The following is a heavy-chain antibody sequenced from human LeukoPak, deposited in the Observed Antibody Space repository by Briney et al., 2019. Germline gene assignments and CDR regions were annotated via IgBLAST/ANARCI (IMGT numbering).Heavy chain of an antibody. J-gene: IGHJ4*02. CDR3: ARVSYDYIWGIIYYFDC. Sequence: GESLKISCKGSGYSFTNYWIGWVRQMPGKGLEWMGIIYPGDSDTRYSPSFQGQVTISADKSISTAYLQWSSLKASDTAMFYCARVSYDYIWGIIYYFDCWGQGTLVTVSS. V-gene: IGHV5-51*01. CDR1: GYSFTNYW. D-gene: IGHD3-16*01. CDR2: IYPGDSDT.